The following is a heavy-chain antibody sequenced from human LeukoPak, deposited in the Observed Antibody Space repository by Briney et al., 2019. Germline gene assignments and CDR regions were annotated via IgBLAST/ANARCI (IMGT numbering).Heavy chain of an antibody. Sequence: ASVKVSCKASGYTFTSYDINWVRQVTGQGLEWMGWMNPNSGNTGYAQKFQGRVTMTRNTSISTAYMELSSLRSEDTAVYYCASPAGELARDWYFDLWGRGTLVTVSS. CDR1: GYTFTSYD. J-gene: IGHJ2*01. CDR3: ASPAGELARDWYFDL. CDR2: MNPNSGNT. D-gene: IGHD1-26*01. V-gene: IGHV1-8*01.